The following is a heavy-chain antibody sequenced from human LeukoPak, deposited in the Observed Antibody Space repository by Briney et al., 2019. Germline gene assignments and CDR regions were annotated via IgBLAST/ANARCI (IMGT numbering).Heavy chain of an antibody. CDR3: ARLQYCSGTSCYWFDP. D-gene: IGHD2-2*01. CDR1: GGSISSSSYY. CDR2: IYYSGST. V-gene: IGHV4-39*07. Sequence: SETLSLTCTVSGGSISSSSYYWGWIRQPPGKGLEWIGSIYYSGSTYYNPSLKSRVTISVDTSKNQFSLKLSSVTAADTAVYYCARLQYCSGTSCYWFDPWGQGTLVTVSS. J-gene: IGHJ5*02.